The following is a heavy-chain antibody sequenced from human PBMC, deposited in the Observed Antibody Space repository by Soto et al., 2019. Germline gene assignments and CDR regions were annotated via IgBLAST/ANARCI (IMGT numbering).Heavy chain of an antibody. Sequence: SETLSLTCTVPGGSISSSSYYWGWIRQAPGKGLEWIGSIYYSGSTYYNPSLKSRVTISVDTSKNQFSLKLSSVTAADTAVYYCASLYCSGGSCYSFYYYGMDVWGQGTTVTVSS. J-gene: IGHJ6*02. D-gene: IGHD2-15*01. V-gene: IGHV4-39*01. CDR2: IYYSGST. CDR3: ASLYCSGGSCYSFYYYGMDV. CDR1: GGSISSSSYY.